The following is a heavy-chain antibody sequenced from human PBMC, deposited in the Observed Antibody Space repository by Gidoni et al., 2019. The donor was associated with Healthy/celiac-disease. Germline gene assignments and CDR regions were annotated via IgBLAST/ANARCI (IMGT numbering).Heavy chain of an antibody. CDR2: ISGSGGST. CDR3: AKDLRGYDFRSWFDT. CDR1: GFTFSRYA. V-gene: IGHV3-23*01. J-gene: IGHJ5*02. D-gene: IGHD5-12*01. Sequence: EVQLLASGGGLVQPGGSLRLSCAASGFTFSRYAMSWVRQAPGKGLELVAAISGSGGSTYYADSVKGRFTISRDNSKNTLYLQMNSLRAEDTAVYYCAKDLRGYDFRSWFDTWGQGTLVTVSS.